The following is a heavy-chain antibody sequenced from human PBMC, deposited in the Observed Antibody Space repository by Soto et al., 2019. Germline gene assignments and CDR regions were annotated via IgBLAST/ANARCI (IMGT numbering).Heavy chain of an antibody. CDR3: ARDSVAAAGIPYYYYYCMDV. D-gene: IGHD6-13*01. CDR1: GFTFSSYA. CDR2: ISYDGSNK. V-gene: IGHV3-30-3*01. J-gene: IGHJ6*02. Sequence: GGSLRLSCAASGFTFSSYAMHWVRQAPGKGLEWVGVISYDGSNKYYADSVKGRFTISRDNSKNTLYLQMNSLRAEDTAVYYCARDSVAAAGIPYYYYYCMDVWGQGTTVTVSS.